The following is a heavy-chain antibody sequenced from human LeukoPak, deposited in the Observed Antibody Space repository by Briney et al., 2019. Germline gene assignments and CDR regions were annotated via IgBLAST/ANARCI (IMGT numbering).Heavy chain of an antibody. J-gene: IGHJ4*02. Sequence: SETLSLTCTVSGGSISSSSYYWGWIRQPPGKGLEGIGSIYYSGSTYYSPSLKSRVTISVDTSKNQFSLKLSSVTAADTAVYYCARGADSSGYYSIFYFDYWGQGTLVTVSS. CDR2: IYYSGST. V-gene: IGHV4-39*01. D-gene: IGHD3-22*01. CDR3: ARGADSSGYYSIFYFDY. CDR1: GGSISSSSYY.